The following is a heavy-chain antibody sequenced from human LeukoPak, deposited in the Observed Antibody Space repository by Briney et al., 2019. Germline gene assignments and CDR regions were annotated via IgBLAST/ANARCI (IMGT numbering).Heavy chain of an antibody. J-gene: IGHJ3*02. CDR2: INPNSGGT. CDR1: GYTFTGYY. Sequence: ASVKVSCKASGYTFTGYYMHWVRQAPGQGLEWMGWINPNSGGTNYAQKFQGRVTMTRDTSISTAYMELSRLRSDDTAVYYCARHLVPITMIVVVTHDAFDIWGQGTMVTVSS. D-gene: IGHD3-22*01. V-gene: IGHV1-2*02. CDR3: ARHLVPITMIVVVTHDAFDI.